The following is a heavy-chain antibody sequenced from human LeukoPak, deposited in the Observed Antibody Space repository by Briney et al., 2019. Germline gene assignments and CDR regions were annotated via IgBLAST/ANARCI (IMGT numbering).Heavy chain of an antibody. CDR2: INPNSGGT. CDR1: GYTFTGYY. Sequence: ASVKVSCRASGYTFTGYYMHWVRQAPGQGLVWMGWINPNSGGTNYAQKFQGWVTMTRDTSISTAYMELSRLRSDDTAVYYCARSSITIDPREVFDYWGQGTLVTVSS. V-gene: IGHV1-2*04. CDR3: ARSSITIDPREVFDY. D-gene: IGHD3-10*01. J-gene: IGHJ4*02.